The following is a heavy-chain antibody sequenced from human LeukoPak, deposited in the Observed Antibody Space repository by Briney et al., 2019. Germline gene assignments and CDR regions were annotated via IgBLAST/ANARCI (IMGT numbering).Heavy chain of an antibody. J-gene: IGHJ4*02. V-gene: IGHV3-11*03. CDR3: ARMGIAAVGAYYFDY. CDR2: ISSTSDYT. D-gene: IGHD6-13*01. CDR1: GFTFSDYY. Sequence: GGSLRLSCAASGFTFSDYYMSWIRQAPGKGLEWVSYISSTSDYTNYADSVKGRFTISRDNAKDSLYLQMNSLRAEDTAVYYCARMGIAAVGAYYFDYWGQGTLVAVSS.